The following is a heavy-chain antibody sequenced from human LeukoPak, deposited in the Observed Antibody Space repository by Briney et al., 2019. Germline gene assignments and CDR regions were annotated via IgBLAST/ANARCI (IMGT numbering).Heavy chain of an antibody. J-gene: IGHJ5*02. D-gene: IGHD5-18*01. CDR1: GGSISSSSYY. CDR2: IYYSGST. CDR3: CGYSYGSSVNWFDP. Sequence: SETLSLTCTDSGGSISSSSYYWGWIRQPPGKGLEWIGSIYYSGSTYYNPSLKSRVTISVDTSKNQFSLKLSSVTAADTAVYYCCGYSYGSSVNWFDPWGQGTLVTVSS. V-gene: IGHV4-39*03.